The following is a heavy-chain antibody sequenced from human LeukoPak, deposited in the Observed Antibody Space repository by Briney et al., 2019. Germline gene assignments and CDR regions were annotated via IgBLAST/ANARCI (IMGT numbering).Heavy chain of an antibody. CDR1: GFTFSSYA. CDR2: ISYDGSNK. Sequence: QTGGSLRLSCAASGFTFSSYAMHWVRQAPGKGLEWVAVISYDGSNKYYADSVKGRFTISRDNSKNTLYLQMNSLRAEDTAVYYCARDYHYDILTGYFPPVYWGQGTLVTVSS. V-gene: IGHV3-30*04. D-gene: IGHD3-9*01. J-gene: IGHJ4*02. CDR3: ARDYHYDILTGYFPPVY.